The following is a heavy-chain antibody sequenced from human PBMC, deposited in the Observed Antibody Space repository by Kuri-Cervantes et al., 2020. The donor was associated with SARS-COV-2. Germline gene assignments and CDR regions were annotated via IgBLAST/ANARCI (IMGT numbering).Heavy chain of an antibody. J-gene: IGHJ4*02. D-gene: IGHD6-13*01. CDR3: AKSMSIAAPASDY. Sequence: GESLKIFCAASGFTFSSYAMRWVRQAPGKGLEWDSTISNSGGSKYCADSVKGRFTISRDNSKNTLYLQMNSLRADDTAVYYCAKSMSIAAPASDYWGQGTLVTVSS. V-gene: IGHV3-23*01. CDR1: GFTFSSYA. CDR2: ISNSGGSK.